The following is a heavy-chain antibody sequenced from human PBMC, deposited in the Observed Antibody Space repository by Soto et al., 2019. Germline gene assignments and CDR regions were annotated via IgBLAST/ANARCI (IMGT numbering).Heavy chain of an antibody. J-gene: IGHJ4*02. CDR1: GGSIRSNIYY. V-gene: IGHV4-39*01. Sequence: QLQLQESGPGLVKPSETLSLTCSVSGGSIRSNIYYCGWIRQPPGKGLEWIATVHYSGSTYYTPSLKSLVTISADTSKNQFSLRLNSVTAADTAVYYCARQHYYDSSGYYTWNWGQGTLVTVSS. CDR3: ARQHYYDSSGYYTWN. D-gene: IGHD3-22*01. CDR2: VHYSGST.